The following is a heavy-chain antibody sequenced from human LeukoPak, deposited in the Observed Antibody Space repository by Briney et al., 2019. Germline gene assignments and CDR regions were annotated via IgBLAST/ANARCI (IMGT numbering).Heavy chain of an antibody. CDR1: GGSISSGGYY. CDR2: IYYSGST. V-gene: IGHV4-31*03. Sequence: SQTLSLTCTVSGGSISSGGYYWSWIRQHPGKGLEWIGYIYYSGSTYYNPSLKSRVTISVDTSKNQFSLKLSSVTGADTAVYYCARAARSSGPGGDAFAIGGQGTLVTVSA. J-gene: IGHJ3*02. CDR3: ARAARSSGPGGDAFAI. D-gene: IGHD6-19*01.